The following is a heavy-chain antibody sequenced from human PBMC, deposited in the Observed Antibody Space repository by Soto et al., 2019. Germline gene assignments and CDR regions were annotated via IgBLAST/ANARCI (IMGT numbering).Heavy chain of an antibody. D-gene: IGHD3-22*01. CDR2: INPSGGST. J-gene: IGHJ4*02. Sequence: ASVKVSCKASGYTFTSQYIHWLRQAPGQGLEWMGIINPSGGSTTYAQKFQGRVTMTRDTSTSTVYMELSSLRSEDTAVYYCTRGGTSDYYDSSGYDPSPDYWGQGTLVTVSS. CDR1: GYTFTSQY. CDR3: TRGGTSDYYDSSGYDPSPDY. V-gene: IGHV1-46*03.